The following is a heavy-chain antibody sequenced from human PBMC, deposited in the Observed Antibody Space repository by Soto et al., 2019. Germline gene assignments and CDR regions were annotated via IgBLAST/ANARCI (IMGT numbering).Heavy chain of an antibody. CDR1: GYTFTSYY. CDR3: ARVGCSGGSCYAVDY. D-gene: IGHD2-15*01. V-gene: IGHV1-46*01. Sequence: ASVKVSCKASGYTFTSYYLHWVRQAPGQGLEWMGIINPSGGSTTYAQKFQGRVTMTRDTSTSTVYMELSSLRSEDTAVYYCARVGCSGGSCYAVDYWGQGALGT. CDR2: INPSGGST. J-gene: IGHJ4*02.